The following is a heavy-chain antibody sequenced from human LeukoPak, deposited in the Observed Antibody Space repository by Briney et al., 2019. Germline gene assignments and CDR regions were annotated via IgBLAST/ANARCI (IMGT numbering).Heavy chain of an antibody. V-gene: IGHV1-69*13. D-gene: IGHD2-2*01. CDR2: IIPTFGTA. Sequence: GASVKVSCKASGGTFSSYAISWVRQAPGQGPEWMGGIIPTFGTANYAQKFQGRVTITADESTSTAYMELSSLRSEDTAVYYCAREGATYQPLPNDYWGQGTLVTVSS. CDR1: GGTFSSYA. J-gene: IGHJ4*02. CDR3: AREGATYQPLPNDY.